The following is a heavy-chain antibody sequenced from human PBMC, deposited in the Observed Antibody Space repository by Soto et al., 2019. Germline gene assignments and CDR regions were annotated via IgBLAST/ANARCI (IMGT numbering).Heavy chain of an antibody. Sequence: QVQLVESGGGVVQPGKSLRLSCAAAGFTFSSYGMHWVRQAPGKGLEWLAMIYYDGNNKYYADSVKGRFTISRDNSRNTLYLQRNSLRAEDTGIYYCARVGGTVTSDFWGQGTLVNVSS. CDR2: IYYDGNNK. J-gene: IGHJ4*02. V-gene: IGHV3-33*08. D-gene: IGHD4-17*01. CDR3: ARVGGTVTSDF. CDR1: GFTFSSYG.